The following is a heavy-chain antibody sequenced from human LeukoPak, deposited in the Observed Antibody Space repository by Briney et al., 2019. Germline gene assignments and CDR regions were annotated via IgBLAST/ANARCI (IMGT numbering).Heavy chain of an antibody. V-gene: IGHV4-4*07. CDR2: IYTSGST. CDR1: GGSISSYY. J-gene: IGHJ6*03. Sequence: SETLSLTCTDSGGSISSYYWSWIRQPAGKGLEWIGRIYTSGSTNYNPSLKSRVTMSVDTSKNQFSLKLSSVTAADTAVYYCARLRVVPAAGYYYYMDVWGKGTTVTVSS. CDR3: ARLRVVPAAGYYYYMDV. D-gene: IGHD2-2*01.